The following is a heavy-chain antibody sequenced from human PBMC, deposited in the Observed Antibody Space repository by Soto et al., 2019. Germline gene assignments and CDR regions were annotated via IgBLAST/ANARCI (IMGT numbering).Heavy chain of an antibody. CDR1: GYTFTSYD. D-gene: IGHD2-15*01. Sequence: QVQLVQSGAEVKKPGASVKVSCKASGYTFTSYDINWVRQATGQGLEWMGWMNPNSGNTGYAQKFQGRVTMTRNTCISTAYMELSSLRSEDTAVYDGARVPQAYGGNSFDYWGQGTLVTVSS. CDR2: MNPNSGNT. CDR3: ARVPQAYGGNSFDY. J-gene: IGHJ4*02. V-gene: IGHV1-8*01.